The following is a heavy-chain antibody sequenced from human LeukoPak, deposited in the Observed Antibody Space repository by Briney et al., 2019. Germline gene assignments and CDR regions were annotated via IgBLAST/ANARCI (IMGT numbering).Heavy chain of an antibody. V-gene: IGHV4-39*01. CDR3: ARHYGRTSSRWPSSDY. Sequence: PSETLSLTCTVSGVSISSRIYYWGWIRQPPGKGLEWIGSISYRESTYYNPSLKSRVTISVHTSKNQWSLKASSVTAADTAVYYCARHYGRTSSRWPSSDYWGQGTLVTVSS. CDR2: ISYREST. D-gene: IGHD6-19*01. J-gene: IGHJ4*02. CDR1: GVSISSRIYY.